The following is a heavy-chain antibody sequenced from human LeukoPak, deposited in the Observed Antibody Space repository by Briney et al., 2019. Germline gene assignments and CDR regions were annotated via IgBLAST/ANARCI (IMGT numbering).Heavy chain of an antibody. Sequence: GGSLRLSCAASGXTFSNHAVHWVRQAPGKGLEWVAVISYDGGNKKYADSVKGRFTISRDNAKNTVYLQMNSLTTEDTAVYYCARDSGYYDSSGYPYYYYGMDVWGQGTTVTVSS. CDR3: ARDSGYYDSSGYPYYYYGMDV. CDR1: GXTFSNHA. CDR2: ISYDGGNK. D-gene: IGHD3-22*01. J-gene: IGHJ6*02. V-gene: IGHV3-30-3*01.